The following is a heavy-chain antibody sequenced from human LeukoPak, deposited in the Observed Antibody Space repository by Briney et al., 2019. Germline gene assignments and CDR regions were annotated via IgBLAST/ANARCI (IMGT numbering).Heavy chain of an antibody. CDR1: GFTFSSYA. D-gene: IGHD5-12*01. Sequence: GGSLRLSCAASGFTFSSYAMHWVRQAPGKGLEWVAVISYDGSNKYYADSVKGRFTISRDNSKNTLYLQMNSLRVEDTAVYYSMVATGDYWGQGTLVTVSS. V-gene: IGHV3-30-3*01. J-gene: IGHJ4*02. CDR2: ISYDGSNK. CDR3: MVATGDY.